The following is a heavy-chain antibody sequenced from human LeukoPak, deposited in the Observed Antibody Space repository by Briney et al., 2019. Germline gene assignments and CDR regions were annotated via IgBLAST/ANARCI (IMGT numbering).Heavy chain of an antibody. V-gene: IGHV1-2*02. CDR2: INPNSGGT. D-gene: IGHD6-13*01. J-gene: IGHJ6*03. Sequence: GASVKVSCKASVYTFTRYYMHWVRQAPGHGLEGMGWINPNSGGTNYAQKLQGRVTMTRDTSISTAYMALSRLRSDDTAVYYCARDLGAAGTYYYYYYMDVWGKGTTVTVSS. CDR3: ARDLGAAGTYYYYYYMDV. CDR1: VYTFTRYY.